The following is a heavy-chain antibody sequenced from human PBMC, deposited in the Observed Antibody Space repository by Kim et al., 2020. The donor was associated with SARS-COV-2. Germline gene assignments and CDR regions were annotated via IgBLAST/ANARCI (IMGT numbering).Heavy chain of an antibody. CDR3: ARALNGTAAAGGFDY. V-gene: IGHV4-34*01. J-gene: IGHJ4*02. Sequence: YTPSLKSRVTISVDTSKNQFSLKLSSVTAADTAVYYCARALNGTAAAGGFDYWGQGTLVTVSS. D-gene: IGHD6-13*01.